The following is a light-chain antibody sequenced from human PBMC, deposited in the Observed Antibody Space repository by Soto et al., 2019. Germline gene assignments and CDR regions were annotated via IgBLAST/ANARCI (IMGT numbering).Light chain of an antibody. CDR2: FAS. CDR3: QQFRSFSIT. V-gene: IGKV1D-16*01. Sequence: DIQMTQSPSSLSASVGDRVTITCRASQDIGSHLAWYQQKPEKAPKSLIYFASTLQSGVPSRFSASGYGTDFTLTISSLQPEDFATYYCQQFRSFSITFGQGTRLEMK. CDR1: QDIGSH. J-gene: IGKJ5*01.